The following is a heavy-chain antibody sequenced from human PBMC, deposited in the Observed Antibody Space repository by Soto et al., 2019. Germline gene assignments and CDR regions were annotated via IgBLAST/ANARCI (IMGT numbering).Heavy chain of an antibody. Sequence: GESLKIPCKGSGYTLTSYWIGWVRQMPGKGLEWMGMIYPGDSDRRYSPSLQGQVTISADKSISTAYLQWSSLKASDTAIYYCARLPPGENNGYFSMDVWGQGTTVTVSS. J-gene: IGHJ6*02. V-gene: IGHV5-51*01. D-gene: IGHD3-22*01. CDR2: IYPGDSDR. CDR3: ARLPPGENNGYFSMDV. CDR1: GYTLTSYW.